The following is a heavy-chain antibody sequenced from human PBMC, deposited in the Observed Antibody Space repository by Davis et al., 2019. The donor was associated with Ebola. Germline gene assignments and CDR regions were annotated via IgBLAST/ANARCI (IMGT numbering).Heavy chain of an antibody. D-gene: IGHD1-26*01. CDR1: GGSISSGGYS. CDR2: IYHSGST. Sequence: MPSETLSLTCAVSGGSISSGGYSWSWLRQPPGKGLEWIGYIYHSGSTYYNPSLKSRVTISVDTSKNQFSLKLSSVTAADTAVYYCARHLRRGSYSGWFDPWGQGTLVTVSS. V-gene: IGHV4-30-2*03. J-gene: IGHJ5*02. CDR3: ARHLRRGSYSGWFDP.